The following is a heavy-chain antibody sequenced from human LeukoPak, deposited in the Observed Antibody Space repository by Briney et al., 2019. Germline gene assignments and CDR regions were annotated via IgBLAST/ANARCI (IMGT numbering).Heavy chain of an antibody. J-gene: IGHJ2*01. CDR2: ISSSSNYI. Sequence: GGSLRLSCAASGFTFSSYSMNWVRQAPGKGLEWVSSISSSSNYIYYADSVKGRLTISRDNAKNSLFLQMNSLRAEDTAVYYCARSRQHHYESSGNYKIFNWYFDLWGRGTLVTVSS. D-gene: IGHD3-22*01. CDR1: GFTFSSYS. V-gene: IGHV3-21*01. CDR3: ARSRQHHYESSGNYKIFNWYFDL.